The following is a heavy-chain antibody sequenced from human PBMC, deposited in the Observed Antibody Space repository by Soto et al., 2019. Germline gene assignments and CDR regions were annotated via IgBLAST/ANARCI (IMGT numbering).Heavy chain of an antibody. J-gene: IGHJ4*02. CDR1: GGSISSGDYY. CDR3: ARRYGYSFDY. Sequence: PSETLSHTCSVSGGSISSGDYYWGWIRQPPGKGLEWIGYIYYSGSTYYSPSLKSRVTISVDTSKNQFSLKLSSVTAADTAVYYCARRYGYSFDYWGQGTLVTVS. CDR2: IYYSGST. V-gene: IGHV4-30-4*01. D-gene: IGHD1-1*01.